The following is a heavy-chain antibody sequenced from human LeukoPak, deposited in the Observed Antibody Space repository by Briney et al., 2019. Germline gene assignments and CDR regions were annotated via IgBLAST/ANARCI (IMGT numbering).Heavy chain of an antibody. Sequence: GGSLRLSCAASGFTFSSYAMHWVRQAPGKGLEWVAVISYDGSNKYYADSVKGRFTISRDNSKNTLYLQMNGLRAEDTAVYYCARAEGSNPDYAFVIWGQGTMVTVSS. V-gene: IGHV3-30-3*01. CDR2: ISYDGSNK. CDR3: ARAEGSNPDYAFVI. CDR1: GFTFSSYA. D-gene: IGHD4-11*01. J-gene: IGHJ3*02.